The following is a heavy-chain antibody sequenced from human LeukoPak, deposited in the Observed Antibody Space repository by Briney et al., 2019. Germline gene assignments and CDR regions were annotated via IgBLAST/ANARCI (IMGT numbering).Heavy chain of an antibody. CDR1: GFTFSNYG. J-gene: IGHJ4*02. D-gene: IGHD3-22*01. CDR2: ILYDGINK. V-gene: IGHV3-30*02. Sequence: GGSLRLSCAASGFTFSNYGMHWVRQAPGKGLEWVAVILYDGINKNYADSVKGRFTISRDNSKNTLYLQMNSLRAEDTAVYYCAKDYYYDSSGYPPFLIDYWGQGTLVTVSS. CDR3: AKDYYYDSSGYPPFLIDY.